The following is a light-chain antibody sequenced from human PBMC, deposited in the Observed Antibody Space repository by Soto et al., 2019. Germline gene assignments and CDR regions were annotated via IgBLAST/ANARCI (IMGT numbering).Light chain of an antibody. CDR1: QSLLYSSDNKNY. V-gene: IGKV4-1*01. CDR3: QQYYSTPMT. Sequence: DIVMTQSPDSLAVSLGERATINCRSSQSLLYSSDNKNYLAWYRQKPGQPPELLMYWASTRESGVPDRFSGSGSGTDFTLTISSLQAEDVAVYYCQQYYSTPMTFGQGTKVEIK. J-gene: IGKJ1*01. CDR2: WAS.